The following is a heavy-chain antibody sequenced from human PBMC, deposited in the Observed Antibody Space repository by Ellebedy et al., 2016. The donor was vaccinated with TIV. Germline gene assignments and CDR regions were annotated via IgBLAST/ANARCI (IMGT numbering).Heavy chain of an antibody. Sequence: GESLKISXAASGFTFSSYWMSWVRQAPGKGLEWVANIKQDGSEKYYVDSVKGRFTISRDNSKNTLYLQMNSLRAEDTAVYYCASRVPSPDYWGQGTLVTVSS. CDR2: IKQDGSEK. J-gene: IGHJ4*02. D-gene: IGHD3-10*01. CDR1: GFTFSSYW. V-gene: IGHV3-7*02. CDR3: ASRVPSPDY.